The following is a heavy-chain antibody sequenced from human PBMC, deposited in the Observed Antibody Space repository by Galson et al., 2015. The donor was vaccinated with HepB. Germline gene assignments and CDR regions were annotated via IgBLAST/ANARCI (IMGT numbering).Heavy chain of an antibody. Sequence: SLRLSCAASGFMFNNLAMHWVRQAPGKGLEWVAKISYDGTKKYYADSVQGRFTISRDNSKNTLYLQMNSLRAEDTAIFYCAKERYDSYSFDVWGPGTMVTVSS. CDR3: AKERYDSYSFDV. J-gene: IGHJ3*01. CDR1: GFMFNNLA. CDR2: ISYDGTKK. V-gene: IGHV3-30*18. D-gene: IGHD3-16*01.